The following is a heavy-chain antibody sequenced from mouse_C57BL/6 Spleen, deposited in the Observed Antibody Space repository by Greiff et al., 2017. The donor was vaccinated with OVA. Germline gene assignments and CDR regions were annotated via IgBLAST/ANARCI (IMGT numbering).Heavy chain of an antibody. CDR2: INPNYGTT. D-gene: IGHD2-4*01. Sequence: EVQLQQSGPELVKPGASVKISCKASGYSFTDYNMNWVKQSNGKSLEWIGVINPNYGTTSYNQKFKGKATLSVDQSSSTAYMQLNSLTSEDSAVYYCARKGDYDGYYYAMDYWGQGTSVTVSS. CDR1: GYSFTDYN. V-gene: IGHV1-39*01. CDR3: ARKGDYDGYYYAMDY. J-gene: IGHJ4*01.